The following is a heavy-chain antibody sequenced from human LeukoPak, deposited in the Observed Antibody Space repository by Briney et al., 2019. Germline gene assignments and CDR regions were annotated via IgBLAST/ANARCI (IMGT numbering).Heavy chain of an antibody. J-gene: IGHJ5*02. Sequence: SETLSLTCTVSGYSISSGYYWDWIRQPPGKGLEWIGTLSHSGSSYYNPSLKSRVTISVDTSKNQFSLKLSSVTAADTAVYYCARGLDGVLLWFGELSIRLPNWFDPWGQGTLVTVSS. CDR2: LSHSGSS. CDR1: GYSISSGYY. CDR3: ARGLDGVLLWFGELSIRLPNWFDP. V-gene: IGHV4-38-2*02. D-gene: IGHD3-10*01.